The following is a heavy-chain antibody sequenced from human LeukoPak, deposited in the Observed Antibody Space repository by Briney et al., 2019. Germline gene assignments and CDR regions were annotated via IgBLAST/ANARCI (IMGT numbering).Heavy chain of an antibody. CDR1: GGSISSYY. CDR3: ARHPFCSGGTCYSGGSSWFDP. J-gene: IGHJ5*02. CDR2: TYTTGNP. V-gene: IGHV4-4*09. D-gene: IGHD2-15*01. Sequence: SETLSLTCNVSGGSISSYYWRWIRQPPGKGLEWIGYTYTTGNPTYNPSLKSRVTMSVDTSKNPFSLKLSSVTAADTAVYYCARHPFCSGGTCYSGGSSWFDPWGQGTLVTVSS.